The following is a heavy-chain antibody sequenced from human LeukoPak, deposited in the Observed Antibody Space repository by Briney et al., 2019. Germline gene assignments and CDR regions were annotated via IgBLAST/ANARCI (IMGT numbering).Heavy chain of an antibody. CDR3: ARLKLLWSNYFDY. CDR2: ISSSSSYI. CDR1: RFTFSSYS. V-gene: IGHV3-21*01. Sequence: GGSLRLSCAASRFTFSSYSMNWVRQAPGKGLEWVSSISSSSSYIYYADSVKGRFTISRDNAKNSLYLQMNSLRAEDTAVYYCARLKLLWSNYFDYWGQGTLVTVSS. D-gene: IGHD2-2*01. J-gene: IGHJ4*02.